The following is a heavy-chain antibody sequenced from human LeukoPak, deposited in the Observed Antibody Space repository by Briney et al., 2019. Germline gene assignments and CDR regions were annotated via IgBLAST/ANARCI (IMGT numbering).Heavy chain of an antibody. V-gene: IGHV3-49*03. Sequence: SVGSLRLSCTISVFTPVDYALSWFRQAPGKGLEWVGFIRGKAYDETTDYAASVKGRFTISRDDSKSIAYLQMNSLRSEDTARYYCTKVNNGYYAYYFDHWGQGTLVTVSS. CDR2: IRGKAYDETT. D-gene: IGHD4-17*01. CDR3: TKVNNGYYAYYFDH. CDR1: VFTPVDYA. J-gene: IGHJ4*02.